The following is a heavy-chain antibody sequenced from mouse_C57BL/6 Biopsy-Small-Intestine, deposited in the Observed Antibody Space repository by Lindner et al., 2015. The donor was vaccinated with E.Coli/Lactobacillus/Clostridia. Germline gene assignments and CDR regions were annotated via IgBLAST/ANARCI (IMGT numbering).Heavy chain of an antibody. CDR3: ARSDYSNYEGFAY. D-gene: IGHD2-5*01. V-gene: IGHV1-20*01. J-gene: IGHJ3*01. CDR1: GYSFTGYF. Sequence: VQLQESGPELVKPGDSVKISCKASGYSFTGYFMNWVMQSHGKSLEWIGRINPYNGDTFYNQKFKGKATLTVDKSSSTAHMEPRSLTSEDSAVYYCARSDYSNYEGFAYWGQGTLVTVSA. CDR2: INPYNGDT.